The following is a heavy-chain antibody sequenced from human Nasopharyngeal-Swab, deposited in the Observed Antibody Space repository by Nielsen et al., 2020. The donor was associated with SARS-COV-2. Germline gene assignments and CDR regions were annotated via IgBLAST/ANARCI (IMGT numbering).Heavy chain of an antibody. D-gene: IGHD5-24*01. Sequence: SVKVSCKTSGGTFSSYGISWLRQAPGQGLEGMGGIIPILPITNYAQKFQGRVTITADKSTSTAYMELSGLRSEDTAAYYCARGGWLRKDYYYSYYYMDVWGKGTTVTVSS. V-gene: IGHV1-69*10. CDR2: IIPILPIT. CDR1: GGTFSSYG. CDR3: ARGGWLRKDYYYSYYYMDV. J-gene: IGHJ6*03.